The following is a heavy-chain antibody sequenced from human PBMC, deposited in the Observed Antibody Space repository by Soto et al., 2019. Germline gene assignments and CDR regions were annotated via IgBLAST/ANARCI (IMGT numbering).Heavy chain of an antibody. CDR3: AKVSGRWELLAWLDY. V-gene: IGHV3-30*18. CDR2: ISYDGSNK. J-gene: IGHJ4*02. D-gene: IGHD1-26*01. Sequence: GWSLRLSCAASGFTFSSYGMHLVRQAPGKGLEWVAVISYDGSNKYYADSVKGRFTISRDNSKNTLYLQMNSLRAEDTAVYYCAKVSGRWELLAWLDYWGKGTLVTVSS. CDR1: GFTFSSYG.